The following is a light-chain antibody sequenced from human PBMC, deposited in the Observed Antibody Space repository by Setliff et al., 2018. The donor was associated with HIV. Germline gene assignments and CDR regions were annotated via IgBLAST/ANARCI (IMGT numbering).Light chain of an antibody. V-gene: IGLV2-14*03. Sequence: QSALTQPASVSGSPGQSITTACTGTSSDVGGYNYVSWYQQHPGKAPKLMIYDVSNRPSGVSIRFSGSKSGNTASLTISGLQAEDEADYYCSSYTSSSTLVFGTGTKVTVL. CDR3: SSYTSSSTLV. CDR2: DVS. J-gene: IGLJ1*01. CDR1: SSDVGGYNY.